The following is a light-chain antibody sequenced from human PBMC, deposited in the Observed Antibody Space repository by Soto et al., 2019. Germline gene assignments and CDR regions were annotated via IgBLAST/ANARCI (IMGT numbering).Light chain of an antibody. CDR3: QQRSNWPPT. Sequence: ILMTQSPATLSVSPGERATLSCRASQSVTGNLAWYQQKPGQPPRLLIYGASTRATGIPARFSGSGSGTDFTLTVSSLEAEDFALYYCQQRSNWPPTFGQGTRLEIK. CDR2: GAS. V-gene: IGKV3-15*01. CDR1: QSVTGN. J-gene: IGKJ5*01.